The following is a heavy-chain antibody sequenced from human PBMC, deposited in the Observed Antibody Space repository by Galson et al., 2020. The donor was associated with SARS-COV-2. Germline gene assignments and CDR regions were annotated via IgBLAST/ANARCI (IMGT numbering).Heavy chain of an antibody. Sequence: ASVKVSCKASGYTFTSYYMHWVRQAPGQGLEWMGIINPSGGSTSYAQKLQGRVTMTRDTSTSTVYMELSSLRSEDTAVYYCAREDRDYDYVWGSYRSDYGMDVWGQGTTVTVSS. D-gene: IGHD3-16*02. V-gene: IGHV1-46*01. CDR1: GYTFTSYY. CDR3: AREDRDYDYVWGSYRSDYGMDV. J-gene: IGHJ6*02. CDR2: INPSGGST.